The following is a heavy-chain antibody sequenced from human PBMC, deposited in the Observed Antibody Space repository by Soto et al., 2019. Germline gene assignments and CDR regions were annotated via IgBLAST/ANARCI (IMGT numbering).Heavy chain of an antibody. D-gene: IGHD3-3*01. CDR1: GGTISGCY. CDR3: ARGQRFSDWFDP. CDR2: IYSSGNT. Sequence: SETLSQTCSVSGGTISGCYRTWIRQPAGKGLEWIGRIYSSGNTKYNPSLQSRVTMSLDTSNNQFSLRLTSVTAADTAVYYCARGQRFSDWFDPWVQGTLVTVSS. J-gene: IGHJ5*02. V-gene: IGHV4-4*07.